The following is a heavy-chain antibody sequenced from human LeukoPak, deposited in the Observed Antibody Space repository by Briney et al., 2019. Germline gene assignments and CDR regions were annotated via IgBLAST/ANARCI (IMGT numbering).Heavy chain of an antibody. CDR3: ATGRTVTTYSSMDY. CDR2: TSYDGSKK. CDR1: GFTFSIYA. Sequence: PGRSLRLSCAASGFTFSIYAMHWVRQAPGKGLESVTVTSYDGSKKYYADSVKGRFTISRDNSKNTLYLQMNSLRAEDTAVYYCATGRTVTTYSSMDYWGQGTLVTVSS. V-gene: IGHV3-30-3*01. J-gene: IGHJ4*02. D-gene: IGHD4-17*01.